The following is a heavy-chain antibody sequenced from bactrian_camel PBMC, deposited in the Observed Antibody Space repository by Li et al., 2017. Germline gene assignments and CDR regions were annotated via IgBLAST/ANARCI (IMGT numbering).Heavy chain of an antibody. V-gene: IGHV3S40*01. D-gene: IGHD3*01. CDR3: AAVANKDPKTAITVLNVMRERIANHGY. CDR2: IYTGVGST. Sequence: DVQLVESGGGSVQAGGSLRLSCAASGYTYSTYCMGWFRQAPGKEREGVASIYTGVGSTFYADFVQGRFAISRDNAKSRVYLQMNDLKPDDTAIYYCAAVANKDPKTAITVLNVMRERIANHGYWGQGTQVTVS. J-gene: IGHJ4*01. CDR1: GYTYSTYC.